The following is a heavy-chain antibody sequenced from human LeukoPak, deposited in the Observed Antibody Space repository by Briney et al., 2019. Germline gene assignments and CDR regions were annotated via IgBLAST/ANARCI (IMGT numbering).Heavy chain of an antibody. CDR3: ARHSRGAGDGFDY. D-gene: IGHD2-21*02. V-gene: IGHV5-51*01. Sequence: GESLKISCKGSGYSFTSYWIGWVRQMPAKGLEWMGIIYLGDSDTRYSPSFQGQVTISADKSINTVYLQWSSLKASDTAMYYCARHSRGAGDGFDYWGQGTLVTVSS. CDR2: IYLGDSDT. CDR1: GYSFTSYW. J-gene: IGHJ4*02.